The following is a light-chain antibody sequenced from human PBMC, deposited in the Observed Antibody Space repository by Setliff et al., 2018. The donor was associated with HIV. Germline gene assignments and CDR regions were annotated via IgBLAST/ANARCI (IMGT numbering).Light chain of an antibody. CDR2: DVG. CDR3: SSYTSSSTFYV. J-gene: IGLJ1*01. Sequence: QSALTQPASVSGSPGQSITISCIGTSSDVGGYDYVSWYQHHPGKAPKLILYDVGQRPLGVSNRFSGSKSGKTASLTISALQAEDEPDYYCSSYTSSSTFYVFGTGTKVTVL. V-gene: IGLV2-14*03. CDR1: SSDVGGYDY.